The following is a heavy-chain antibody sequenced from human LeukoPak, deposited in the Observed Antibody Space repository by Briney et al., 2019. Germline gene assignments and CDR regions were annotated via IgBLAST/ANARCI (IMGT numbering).Heavy chain of an antibody. J-gene: IGHJ4*02. V-gene: IGHV4-34*01. CDR1: GGSFSGYY. Sequence: PSGTLSLTCAVYGGSFSGYYWSWIRQPPGKGLEWIGEINHSGSTNYNPSLKSRVTISVDTSKNQFSLKLSSVTAADTAVYYCARQRIAARTADYWGQGTLVTVSS. D-gene: IGHD6-6*01. CDR3: ARQRIAARTADY. CDR2: INHSGST.